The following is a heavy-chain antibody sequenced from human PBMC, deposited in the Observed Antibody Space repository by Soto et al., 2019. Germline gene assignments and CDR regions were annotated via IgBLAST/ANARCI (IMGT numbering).Heavy chain of an antibody. CDR1: GYTFTNYA. D-gene: IGHD3-3*01. V-gene: IGHV1-58*02. Sequence: SVKVSCKASGYTFTNYAMQWVRQARGQRLEWIGWIVVGSGNTNYAQKFQERVTITRDMSTSTAYMELSSLRSEDTAVYYCAARRFLEWLLAPPYGMDVWGQGTTVTVSS. CDR3: AARRFLEWLLAPPYGMDV. CDR2: IVVGSGNT. J-gene: IGHJ6*02.